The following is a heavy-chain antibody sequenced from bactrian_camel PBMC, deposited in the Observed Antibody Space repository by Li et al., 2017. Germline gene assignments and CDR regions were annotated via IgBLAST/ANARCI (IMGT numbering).Heavy chain of an antibody. CDR1: GFTFSSYG. J-gene: IGHJ6*01. D-gene: IGHD7*01. CDR2: INSADGST. Sequence: QLVESGGGLVQPGGSLRLSCAAPGFTFSSYGMSWVRQAPGKGLEWVSSINSADGSTGYTDSVKGRFTISRDNAKETVYLQMNSLKTEDTAVYYCATWWSVGFWGQGTQVTVS. V-gene: IGHV3S40*01. CDR3: ATWWSVGF.